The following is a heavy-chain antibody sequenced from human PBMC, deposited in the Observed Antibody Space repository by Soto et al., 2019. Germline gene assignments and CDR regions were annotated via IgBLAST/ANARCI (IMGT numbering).Heavy chain of an antibody. D-gene: IGHD3-22*01. Sequence: SLRLSCAASGFTFSNYAMFWVRQAPGKGLEWVSTIGGSGSNIYYADSVKGRFTISRDNSKNTLFLQMNSLRAGDTAVYYCAKGAYDSSRSSTDYWGQGTLVTVSS. CDR3: AKGAYDSSRSSTDY. CDR1: GFTFSNYA. CDR2: IGGSGSNI. V-gene: IGHV3-23*01. J-gene: IGHJ4*02.